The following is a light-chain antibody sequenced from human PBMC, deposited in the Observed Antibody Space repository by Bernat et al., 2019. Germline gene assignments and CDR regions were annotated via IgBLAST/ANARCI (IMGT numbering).Light chain of an antibody. CDR1: SSNIGSNY. Sequence: QSVVTQPPSASGTPGQRVTISCSGSSSNIGSNYVYWYQQVPGTAPKLLIYSNTQRPSGVPDRFPGAKSGTSASLAISGLRSEDEADYYCAAWDASLTGRVFGGGTKLTVL. CDR3: AAWDASLTGRV. CDR2: SNT. J-gene: IGLJ3*02. V-gene: IGLV1-47*02.